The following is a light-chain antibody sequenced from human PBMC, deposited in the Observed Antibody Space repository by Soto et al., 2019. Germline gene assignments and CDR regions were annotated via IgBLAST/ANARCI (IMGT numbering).Light chain of an antibody. CDR3: QKCAYRPI. V-gene: IGKV1-33*01. CDR2: DAS. CDR1: HDITSY. Sequence: DIQMTQSPSSLSASVGDRVTITCQASHDITSYLNWYQHKPGKATKLLINDASILEAGVPSMFTRSVSGTDFTFTISSMKPEYVATYYCQKCAYRPIFGPGTTVDFK. J-gene: IGKJ3*01.